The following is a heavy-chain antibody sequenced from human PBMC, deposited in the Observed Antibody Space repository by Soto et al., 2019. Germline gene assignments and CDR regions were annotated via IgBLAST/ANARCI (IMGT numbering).Heavy chain of an antibody. J-gene: IGHJ4*02. CDR1: GFTFSNAW. Sequence: EVQLVESGGGLVKPGGSLRVSCAASGFTFSNAWMNWVHQAPGKGLEWVGRIKSKTDGGTTEYAAPVKGRFTISRDDSKNTLYLQMNSLKTEDTAVYYCTTYSSGWDYFDYWGQGTLVTVSS. D-gene: IGHD6-19*01. CDR3: TTYSSGWDYFDY. V-gene: IGHV3-15*07. CDR2: IKSKTDGGTT.